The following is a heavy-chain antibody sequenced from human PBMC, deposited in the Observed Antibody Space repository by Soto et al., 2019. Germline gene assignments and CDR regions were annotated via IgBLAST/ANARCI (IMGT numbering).Heavy chain of an antibody. J-gene: IGHJ4*01. Sequence: SGTLSLRCTFSGCSICSCGYFWSWISQHPGKGLEWIGYIYYSGSTYYNPSLKSRVTISVDTSKNQFSLKLSSVTAADTAVYYCARAPIEWGQGTLVTVSS. V-gene: IGHV4-31*03. CDR3: ARAPIE. CDR1: GCSICSCGYF. CDR2: IYYSGST. D-gene: IGHD1-26*01.